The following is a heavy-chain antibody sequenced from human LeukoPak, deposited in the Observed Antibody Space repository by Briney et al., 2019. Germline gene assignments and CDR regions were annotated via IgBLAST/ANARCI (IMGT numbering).Heavy chain of an antibody. CDR2: IDPSDSYT. CDR3: ARHFLGELPDMDV. J-gene: IGHJ6*02. Sequence: GESLKISCKGSGYSFTSNWISWVRQMPGKGLEWMGRIDPSDSYTKYSPSFQGHVTISGDESISTAYLQWSSLKASDTAMYYCARHFLGELPDMDVWGQGTTVTVSS. D-gene: IGHD1-26*01. CDR1: GYSFTSNW. V-gene: IGHV5-10-1*01.